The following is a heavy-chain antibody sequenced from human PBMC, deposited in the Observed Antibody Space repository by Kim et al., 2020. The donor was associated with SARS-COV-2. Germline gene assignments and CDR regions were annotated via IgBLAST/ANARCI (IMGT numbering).Heavy chain of an antibody. D-gene: IGHD3-22*01. J-gene: IGHJ5*02. CDR3: AKMGNYDDSNGYYGS. Sequence: ASVKGRFTISRDNSKHTLYLLMNGLRADDTAVYYCAKMGNYDDSNGYYGSWGQGTLVTVSS. V-gene: IGHV3-23*01.